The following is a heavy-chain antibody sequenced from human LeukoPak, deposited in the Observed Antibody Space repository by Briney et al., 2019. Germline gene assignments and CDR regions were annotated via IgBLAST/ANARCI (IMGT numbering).Heavy chain of an antibody. Sequence: PGGSLRLSCAASGFTFNTYVMTWVRQAPGKGLEWVSGISVGGVSTYYADSVKGRFTISRDNSKNTLYLQMNSLRAEDTAVYYCANPQQLVPPAYWGQGTLVTVSS. CDR2: ISVGGVST. CDR3: ANPQQLVPPAY. V-gene: IGHV3-23*01. D-gene: IGHD6-13*01. CDR1: GFTFNTYV. J-gene: IGHJ4*02.